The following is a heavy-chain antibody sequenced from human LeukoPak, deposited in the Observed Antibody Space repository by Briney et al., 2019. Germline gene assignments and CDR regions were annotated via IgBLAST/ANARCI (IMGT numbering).Heavy chain of an antibody. CDR1: GFTFNRYS. CDR2: VSSLATTI. J-gene: IGHJ4*02. V-gene: IGHV3-48*01. D-gene: IGHD5-18*01. CDR3: ARVGYGPPFDY. Sequence: GGSLRVSCSASGFTFNRYSLNWIRQAPGKGLEWVSYVSSLATTIYYADSVKGRFTISRDNAKNSLYLQMNSLRAEDTAVYYCARVGYGPPFDYWGQGTLVTVSS.